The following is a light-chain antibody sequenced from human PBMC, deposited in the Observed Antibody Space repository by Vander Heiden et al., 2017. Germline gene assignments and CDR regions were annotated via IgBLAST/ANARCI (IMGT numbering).Light chain of an antibody. J-gene: IGKJ1*01. Sequence: EIVMTQAPLSLPFTPGEPASIPCRSSQSLLHSNGYNYLDWYLQRPGQSPQLLIYLGSNRDSGVPDRFSGSGSGTDFTLKISRVEAEDVGVYFCMQTLQNPPWTFGQGTKVEIK. CDR1: QSLLHSNGYNY. CDR2: LGS. V-gene: IGKV2-28*01. CDR3: MQTLQNPPWT.